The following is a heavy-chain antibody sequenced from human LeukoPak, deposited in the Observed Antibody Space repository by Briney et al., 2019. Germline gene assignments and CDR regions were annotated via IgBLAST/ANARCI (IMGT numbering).Heavy chain of an antibody. CDR3: ARGLLTGDYGDYEVAFDI. V-gene: IGHV4-30-2*01. D-gene: IGHD4-17*01. Sequence: SETLSLTCAVSGGSISSGGYSWSWIRQPPGKGLEWIGYIYHSGSTYYNPSLKSRVTISVDRSKNQFSLKLSSVTAADTAVYYCARGLLTGDYGDYEVAFDIWGQGTMVTASS. CDR2: IYHSGST. CDR1: GGSISSGGYS. J-gene: IGHJ3*02.